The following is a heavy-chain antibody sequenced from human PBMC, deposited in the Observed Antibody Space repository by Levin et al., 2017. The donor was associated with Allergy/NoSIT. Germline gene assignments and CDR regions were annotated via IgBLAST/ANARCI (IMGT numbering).Heavy chain of an antibody. CDR2: IIPIFGRT. D-gene: IGHD2-8*01. V-gene: IGHV1-69*13. J-gene: IGHJ2*01. CDR1: GGAFSSYT. Sequence: ASVKVSCKVSGGAFSSYTFNWVRQAPGQGLEWMGGIIPIFGRTHYAQNFQGRVTITADESTTTVYVELTSLQSDDTAVYYCARGRGIALITHPSSYWFFDVWGRGTLVTVSS. CDR3: ARGRGIALITHPSSYWFFDV.